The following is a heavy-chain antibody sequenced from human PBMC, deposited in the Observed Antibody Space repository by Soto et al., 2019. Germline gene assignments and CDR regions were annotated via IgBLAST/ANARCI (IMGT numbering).Heavy chain of an antibody. CDR3: SRRAAAGMVFDY. J-gene: IGHJ4*02. CDR1: GGSITDSAFY. D-gene: IGHD6-25*01. V-gene: IGHV4-39*01. Sequence: SETLSLTCAVSGGSITDSAFYWGWIRQSPGKGLEWIGVIYHSGSTFYNPSLQSRVTISVDTSKNEFSLRLTSVTTEDAAVYFCSRRAAAGMVFDYWGQGSLVTVSS. CDR2: IYHSGST.